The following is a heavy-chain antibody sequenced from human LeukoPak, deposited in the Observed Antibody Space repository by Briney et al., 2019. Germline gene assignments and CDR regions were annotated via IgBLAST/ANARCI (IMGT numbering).Heavy chain of an antibody. CDR3: TTSPTDPPFDY. CDR2: IKSKTDGGTT. J-gene: IGHJ4*02. V-gene: IGHV3-15*01. CDR1: GFTFSNAW. Sequence: PGGSLRLSCAASGFTFSNAWMSWVRQAPGKGLEWVGRIKSKTDGGTTDYAAPVKGRFTISRDDSKNTLYLQMNNLRTEDTAVYYCTTSPTDPPFDYWGQGTLVTVSS.